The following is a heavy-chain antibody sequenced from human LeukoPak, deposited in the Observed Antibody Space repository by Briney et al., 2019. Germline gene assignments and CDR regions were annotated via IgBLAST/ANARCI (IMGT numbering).Heavy chain of an antibody. CDR2: ISWNSGSI. J-gene: IGHJ4*02. D-gene: IGHD3-9*01. CDR1: GFTFDDYA. CDR3: ARVSVKYYDILTGYYTFDY. V-gene: IGHV3-9*01. Sequence: GGSLRLSCAASGFTFDDYAMHWVRQAPGKGLEWVSGISWNSGSIGYADSVKGRFTISRDNAKNSLYLQMNRLRAEDTALYYCARVSVKYYDILTGYYTFDYWGQGTLATVSS.